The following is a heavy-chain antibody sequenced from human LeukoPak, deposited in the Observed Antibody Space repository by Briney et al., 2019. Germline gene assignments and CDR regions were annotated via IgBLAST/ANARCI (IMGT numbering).Heavy chain of an antibody. CDR3: AREHSSSWYDY. J-gene: IGHJ4*02. V-gene: IGHV3-30*04. D-gene: IGHD6-13*01. Sequence: GGSLRLSCAASGFTFSSYAMHWVRQAPGKGLEWVAVISYDGSNKYYADSVKGRFTISRDNAKNSLYLQMNSLRAEDTAVYYCAREHSSSWYDYWGQGTLVTVSS. CDR1: GFTFSSYA. CDR2: ISYDGSNK.